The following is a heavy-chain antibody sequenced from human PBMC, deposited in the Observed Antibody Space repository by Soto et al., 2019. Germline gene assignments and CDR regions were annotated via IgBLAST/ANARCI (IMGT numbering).Heavy chain of an antibody. Sequence: TGGSLRLSCAASGFTFDDYTMHWVRQAPGKGLEWVSLISWDGGSTYYADSVKGRFTISRDNSKNSLYLQMNSLRTEDTALYYCAKGLITGTTGYYGMDVWGQGTTVTVSS. CDR3: AKGLITGTTGYYGMDV. CDR2: ISWDGGST. CDR1: GFTFDDYT. V-gene: IGHV3-43*01. J-gene: IGHJ6*02. D-gene: IGHD1-20*01.